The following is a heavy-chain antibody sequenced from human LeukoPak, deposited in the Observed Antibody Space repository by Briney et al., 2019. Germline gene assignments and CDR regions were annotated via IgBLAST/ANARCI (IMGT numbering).Heavy chain of an antibody. D-gene: IGHD3-3*01. V-gene: IGHV5-51*01. CDR3: ARPSGTFYDFWSGYYTGSLWY. Sequence: GESLKISCKGSGYSFTSYWIGWVRQMPGKGLEWMGIIYPGDSDTRYSPSFQGQVTISADKSISTAYLQWSSLKASDTAMYYCARPSGTFYDFWSGYYTGSLWYWGQGTLVTVSS. CDR2: IYPGDSDT. J-gene: IGHJ4*02. CDR1: GYSFTSYW.